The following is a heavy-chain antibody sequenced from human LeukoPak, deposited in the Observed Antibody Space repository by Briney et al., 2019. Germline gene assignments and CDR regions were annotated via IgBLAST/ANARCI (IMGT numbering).Heavy chain of an antibody. CDR2: INHSGST. Sequence: PSETLSLTCAVYGGSFSGYYWSWIRQPPGKGLEWIGEINHSGSTNYNPSLKSRVTISVDTSKNQFSLKLSSVTAADTAVYYCARDTTYCSSTSCYIKGWFDPWGQGTLVTVSS. CDR1: GGSFSGYY. D-gene: IGHD2-2*02. V-gene: IGHV4-34*01. J-gene: IGHJ5*02. CDR3: ARDTTYCSSTSCYIKGWFDP.